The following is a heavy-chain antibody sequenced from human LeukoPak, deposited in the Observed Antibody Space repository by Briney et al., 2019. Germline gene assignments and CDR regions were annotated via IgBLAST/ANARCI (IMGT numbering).Heavy chain of an antibody. J-gene: IGHJ4*02. D-gene: IGHD4-11*01. CDR3: ASHSSKCTPHVTSLPSFDY. CDR2: IYYSGST. Sequence: KPSETLSLTCTVSGGSISSSSYYWGWIRQPPGKGLEWIGSIYYSGSTYYNPSLKSRVTISVDTSKNQFSLKLSSVTAADTAVYYCASHSSKCTPHVTSLPSFDYWGQGTLVTVSS. V-gene: IGHV4-39*01. CDR1: GGSISSSSYY.